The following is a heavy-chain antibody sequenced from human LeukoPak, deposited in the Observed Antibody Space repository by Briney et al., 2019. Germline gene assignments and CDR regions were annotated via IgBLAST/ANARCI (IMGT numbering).Heavy chain of an antibody. CDR3: ARDHYCSSTSCYILSWFDP. Sequence: GGSLRLSCAASGFTFSDYYMSWLRQAPGKGLEWVSYISSSGSTIYYADSVKGRFTISRGNAKNSLYLQMNSLRAEDTAVYYCARDHYCSSTSCYILSWFDPCGQGTLVTVSS. J-gene: IGHJ5*02. D-gene: IGHD2-2*02. V-gene: IGHV3-11*01. CDR2: ISSSGSTI. CDR1: GFTFSDYY.